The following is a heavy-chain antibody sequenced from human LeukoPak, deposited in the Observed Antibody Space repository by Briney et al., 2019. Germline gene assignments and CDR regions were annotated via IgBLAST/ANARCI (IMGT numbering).Heavy chain of an antibody. CDR3: AKESYETTVVNGWLSASLGYYYYGMDV. D-gene: IGHD4-23*01. V-gene: IGHV3-7*01. CDR2: LHADGVEQ. CDR1: GFSLSGYW. Sequence: PGGSLRLSCAASGFSLSGYWMTWVRQAPGKGLEWVARLHADGVEQNYVDSVTGRFTMSRDNAKNTLYLQMNSLRAEDTAVYYCAKESYETTVVNGWLSASLGYYYYGMDVWGQGTTVTVSS. J-gene: IGHJ6*02.